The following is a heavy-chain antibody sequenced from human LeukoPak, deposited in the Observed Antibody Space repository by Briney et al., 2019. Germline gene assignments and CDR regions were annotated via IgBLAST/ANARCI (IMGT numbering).Heavy chain of an antibody. D-gene: IGHD3-10*01. V-gene: IGHV1-2*04. CDR1: GYTFTGYY. J-gene: IGHJ4*02. Sequence: ASVKVSCKASGYTFTGYYMHWVRQAPGQGLEWMGWINPNSGGTNYGQKFQGWVTMTRDTSISTAYMELSRLRSDDTAVYYCARGYDGWFGELLGPYYFDYRGQGTLVTVSS. CDR2: INPNSGGT. CDR3: ARGYDGWFGELLGPYYFDY.